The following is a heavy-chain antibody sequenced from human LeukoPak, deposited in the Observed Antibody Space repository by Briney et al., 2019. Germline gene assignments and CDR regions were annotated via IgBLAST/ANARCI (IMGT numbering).Heavy chain of an antibody. CDR3: ASEVPYYYGSGNYYSPDY. J-gene: IGHJ4*02. CDR2: INWNGGST. D-gene: IGHD3-10*01. Sequence: QSSETLSLTCTVSGYSISTGYYWDWIRQPPGKGLEWVSGINWNGGSTGYADSVKGRFTISRDNAKNSLYLQMNSLRAEDTAVYYCASEVPYYYGSGNYYSPDYWGQGTLVTVSS. V-gene: IGHV3-20*04. CDR1: GYSISTGYY.